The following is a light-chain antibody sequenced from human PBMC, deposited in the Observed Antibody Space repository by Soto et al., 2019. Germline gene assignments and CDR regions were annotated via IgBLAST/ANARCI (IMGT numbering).Light chain of an antibody. V-gene: IGKV3-11*01. CDR1: QXVXSY. CDR3: QQRSNWPIT. CDR2: DAS. J-gene: IGKJ3*01. Sequence: IVXTXSPATLSXXXGXXXTLSCRASQXVXSYLAWYQQKPGQAPRLLIYDASNRATGIPARFSGSGSGTXFTLTISSLEPEDFAVYYCQQRSNWPITFGPGTKVDIK.